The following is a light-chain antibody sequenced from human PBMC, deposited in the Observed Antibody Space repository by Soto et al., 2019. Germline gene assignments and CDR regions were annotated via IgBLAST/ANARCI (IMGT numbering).Light chain of an antibody. J-gene: IGKJ1*01. V-gene: IGKV3-20*01. CDR3: QQYVSSVT. CDR2: GAS. CDR1: QSVDSSF. Sequence: EIVLTQSPGSLSLSPGERGTLSCRASQSVDSSFFAWYQQKPDQAPRLLIYGASNRATGIPDRFSGSGSGTDXTLTIXRLEPEDFAVYYCQQYVSSVTFGQGTKVEIK.